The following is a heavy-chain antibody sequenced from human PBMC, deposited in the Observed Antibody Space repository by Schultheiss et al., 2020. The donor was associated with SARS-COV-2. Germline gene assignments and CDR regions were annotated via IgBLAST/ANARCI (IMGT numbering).Heavy chain of an antibody. Sequence: LSLTCTVSGGSISSGGYYWSWIRQHPGKGLEWIGYIYYSGSTYYNPSLKSLVTISVDTSKNQFSLKLSSVTAADTAVYYCARGQDTMVRGVINYWGQGTLVTVSS. CDR3: ARGQDTMVRGVINY. V-gene: IGHV4-31*01. D-gene: IGHD3-10*01. J-gene: IGHJ4*02. CDR1: GGSISSGGYY. CDR2: IYYSGST.